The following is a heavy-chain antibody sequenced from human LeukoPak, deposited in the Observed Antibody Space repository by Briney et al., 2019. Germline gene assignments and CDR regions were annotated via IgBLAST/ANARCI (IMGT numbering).Heavy chain of an antibody. V-gene: IGHV3-21*04. Sequence: GGSLRLSCAASGFTFSTYSMNWVRQAPGKGLEWVSSISSGGRYIYYADSVKGRFTISRDNAKNSLNLQMNSLRAEDTAVYYCARDSGYSGYSDYWGQGTLVTVSS. J-gene: IGHJ4*02. CDR2: ISSGGRYI. CDR3: ARDSGYSGYSDY. D-gene: IGHD5-12*01. CDR1: GFTFSTYS.